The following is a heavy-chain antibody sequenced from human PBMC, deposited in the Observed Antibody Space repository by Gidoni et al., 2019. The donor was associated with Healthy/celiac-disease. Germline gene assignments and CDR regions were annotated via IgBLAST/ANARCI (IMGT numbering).Heavy chain of an antibody. Sequence: VQLVESGGGLVQPGGSLRLSCAASGFTVSSNYMSWVRQAPGKGLEWVSVIYSGGSTYYADSVKGRFTISRDNSKNTLYLQMNSLRAEDTAVYYCARLYYYDSSGYWGQGTLVTVSS. D-gene: IGHD3-22*01. CDR1: GFTVSSNY. J-gene: IGHJ4*02. CDR3: ARLYYYDSSGY. CDR2: IYSGGST. V-gene: IGHV3-66*01.